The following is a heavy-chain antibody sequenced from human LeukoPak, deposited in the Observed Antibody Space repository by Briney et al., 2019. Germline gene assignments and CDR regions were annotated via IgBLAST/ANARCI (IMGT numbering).Heavy chain of an antibody. D-gene: IGHD6-13*01. CDR1: GGSISSYY. J-gene: IGHJ4*02. CDR2: IYYSGST. CDR3: ARGIAAAGLIFDY. V-gene: IGHV4-59*12. Sequence: SETLSLTCTVSGGSISSYYWSWLRQPPGKGLEWIGYIYYSGSTDYNPSLKSRVTISVDTSKNQFSLKLSSVTAADTAVYYRARGIAAAGLIFDYWGQGTLVTVSS.